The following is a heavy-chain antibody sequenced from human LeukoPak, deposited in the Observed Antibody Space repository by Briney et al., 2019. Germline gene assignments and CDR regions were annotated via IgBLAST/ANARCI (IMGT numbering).Heavy chain of an antibody. V-gene: IGHV3-23*01. CDR3: ATYRQVLLPFDS. Sequence: GGSLRLSCAASGFTFSSYAMSWVRQPPGKGLEWVSSIFPSGGEIHYADSVRGRFTISRDNSKSTLSLQMNSLRAEDTAIYYCATYRQVLLPFDSWGQGTLVTVSS. CDR2: IFPSGGEI. CDR1: GFTFSSYA. J-gene: IGHJ4*02. D-gene: IGHD2-8*02.